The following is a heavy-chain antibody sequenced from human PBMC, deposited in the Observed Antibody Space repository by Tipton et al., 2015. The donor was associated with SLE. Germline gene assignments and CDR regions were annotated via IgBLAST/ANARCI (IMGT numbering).Heavy chain of an antibody. D-gene: IGHD2-15*01. CDR2: ISYDGSNK. CDR3: AKDLDVEVGQFEFDP. V-gene: IGHV3-30*04. Sequence: RSLRLSCAASGFTFSSYAMHWVRQAPGKGLEWVAVISYDGSNKYYADSVKGRFTISRDNSKNTLYLQMSSLRAEDSALYFCAKDLDVEVGQFEFDPWGQGTLVTVSS. J-gene: IGHJ5*02. CDR1: GFTFSSYA.